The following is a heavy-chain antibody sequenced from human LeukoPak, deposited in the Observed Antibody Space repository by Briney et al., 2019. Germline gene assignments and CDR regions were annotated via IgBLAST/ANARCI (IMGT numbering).Heavy chain of an antibody. D-gene: IGHD6-13*01. Sequence: SVKVSCKASGGTFSSYAISWVRQAPGQGLEWMGGIIPIFGTANYAQKFQGRVTITTDESTSTAYMELSSLRSEDTAVYYCATVLPYKQQLVEGGGDYYYYYGMDVWGQGTTVTVSS. CDR2: IIPIFGTA. J-gene: IGHJ6*02. V-gene: IGHV1-69*05. CDR3: ATVLPYKQQLVEGGGDYYYYYGMDV. CDR1: GGTFSSYA.